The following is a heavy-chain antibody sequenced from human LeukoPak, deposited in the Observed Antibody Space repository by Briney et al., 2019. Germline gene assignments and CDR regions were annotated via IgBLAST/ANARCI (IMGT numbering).Heavy chain of an antibody. CDR2: INPSGSSA. D-gene: IGHD1-26*01. CDR3: ARDNSVGETAWWFDP. J-gene: IGHJ5*02. CDR1: GYSFTSYY. Sequence: ASVKVSCKASGYSFTSYYMHWVRRAPGQGLEWMGFINPSGSSAAYAQKSQGRLTMTRDMFTSTDYMELTSLTSDDTAVYYCARDNSVGETAWWFDPWGQGTLVTVSS. V-gene: IGHV1-46*01.